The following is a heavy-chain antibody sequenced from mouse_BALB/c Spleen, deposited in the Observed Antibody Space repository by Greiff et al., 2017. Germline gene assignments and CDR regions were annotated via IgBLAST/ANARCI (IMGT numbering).Heavy chain of an antibody. D-gene: IGHD2-1*01. V-gene: IGHV5-17*02. Sequence: EVQLVESGGGLVKPGGSLKLSCAASGFTFSSYAMSWVRQTPEKGLEWVAYISSGSSTIYYADTVKGRFTISRDNPKNTLFLQTTSLRSEDTAMYYCARGGNYVAYWGQGTLVTVSA. CDR3: ARGGNYVAY. CDR1: GFTFSSYA. J-gene: IGHJ3*01. CDR2: ISSGSSTI.